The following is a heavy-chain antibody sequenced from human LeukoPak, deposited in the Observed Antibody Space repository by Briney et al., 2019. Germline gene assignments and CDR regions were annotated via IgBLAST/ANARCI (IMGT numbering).Heavy chain of an antibody. CDR1: GYTFTGYY. CDR2: INPNSGGT. V-gene: IGHV1-2*02. J-gene: IGHJ6*03. CDR3: ARATGRVNLYYYYMDV. Sequence: ASVKVSCKASGYTFTGYYMHWVRQAPGQGFEWMGWINPNSGGTNYAQKFQGRVTMTTDTSTSTAYMELRSLRSDDTAVYYCARATGRVNLYYYYMDVWGKGTTVTVSS. D-gene: IGHD3/OR15-3a*01.